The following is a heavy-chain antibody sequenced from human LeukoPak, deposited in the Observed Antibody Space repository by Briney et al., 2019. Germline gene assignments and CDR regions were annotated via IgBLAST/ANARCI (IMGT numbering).Heavy chain of an antibody. CDR1: GGSISSSSYY. V-gene: IGHV4-39*07. Sequence: SETLSLTCTVSGGSISSSSYYWGWIRQPPGKGLESIGSIYYSGSTYYNPSLKSRVTISVDTSKNQFSLKLSSVTAADTAVYYCARHYYYDSSGYYYVAWYFDLWGRGTLVTVSS. CDR3: ARHYYYDSSGYYYVAWYFDL. CDR2: IYYSGST. J-gene: IGHJ2*01. D-gene: IGHD3-22*01.